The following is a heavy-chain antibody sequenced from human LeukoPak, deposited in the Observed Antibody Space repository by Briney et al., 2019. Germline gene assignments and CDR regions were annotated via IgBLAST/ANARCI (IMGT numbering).Heavy chain of an antibody. D-gene: IGHD3-22*01. CDR2: ISYDGSNK. CDR1: GFTFSSYG. V-gene: IGHV3-30*18. CDR3: AKDLLRSYYYDSSGSIDY. J-gene: IGHJ4*02. Sequence: TGGSLRLSCAASGFTFSSYGMHWVRQAPGKGLEWVAVISYDGSNKYYADSVKGRFTISRDNSKNTLYLQMNSLRAEDTAVYYCAKDLLRSYYYDSSGSIDYWGQGTLVTVSS.